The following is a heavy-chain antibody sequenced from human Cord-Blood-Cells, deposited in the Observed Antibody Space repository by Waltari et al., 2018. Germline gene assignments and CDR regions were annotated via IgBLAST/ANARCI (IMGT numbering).Heavy chain of an antibody. CDR3: ARHGGYCSSTSCYLPNNWFDP. V-gene: IGHV4-39*01. CDR1: GCSISSSSYY. D-gene: IGHD2-2*01. J-gene: IGHJ5*02. Sequence: QLQLQESGPGLVKPSETLSLTCTVSGCSISSSSYYWGWIRQPPGKGPEWIGRIYYSGSTYYNPSLKSRVTISVDTSKNQFSLKLSSVTAADTAVYYCARHGGYCSSTSCYLPNNWFDPWGQGTLVTVSS. CDR2: IYYSGST.